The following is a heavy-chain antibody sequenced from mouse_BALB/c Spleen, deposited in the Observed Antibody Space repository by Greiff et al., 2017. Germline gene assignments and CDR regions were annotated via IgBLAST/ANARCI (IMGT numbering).Heavy chain of an antibody. Sequence: VQLQQSGAELARPGASVKMSCKASGYTFTSYTMHWVKQRPGQGLEWIGYINPSSGYTNYNQKFKDKATLTADKSSSTAYLQLSSLTSEDTAVYYCARSTMPRWYFDYWGQGTTLTVSS. CDR3: ARSTMPRWYFDY. J-gene: IGHJ2*01. CDR1: GYTFTSYT. V-gene: IGHV1-4*01. D-gene: IGHD2-1*01. CDR2: INPSSGYT.